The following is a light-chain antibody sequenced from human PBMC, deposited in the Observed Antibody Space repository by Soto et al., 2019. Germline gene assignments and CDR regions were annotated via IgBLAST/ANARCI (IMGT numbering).Light chain of an antibody. CDR1: QGINSF. J-gene: IGKJ4*01. CDR3: QQLERYPST. V-gene: IGKV1-9*01. CDR2: AAS. Sequence: IQLPQSPSSLSASVGDRVTITCRASQGINSFLAWYQQKPGKAPKLLIYAASTLQSGVPSRLSGSGSGTDSTLTISSLQPQDFSTYYCQQLERYPSTFGGGTKVEIK.